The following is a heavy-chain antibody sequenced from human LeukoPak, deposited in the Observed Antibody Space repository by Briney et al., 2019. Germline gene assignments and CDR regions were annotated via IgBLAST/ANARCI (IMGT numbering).Heavy chain of an antibody. CDR3: ASSFRWAYGDYETN. CDR2: IIPIFGTA. D-gene: IGHD4-17*01. Sequence: SVKVSCKASGGTFSSYAISWVRQAPGQGLEWMGRIIPIFGTANYAQKFQGRVTITTDESTSTAYMELSSLRSEDTAVYYCASSFRWAYGDYETNWGQGTLVTVSS. J-gene: IGHJ4*02. CDR1: GGTFSSYA. V-gene: IGHV1-69*05.